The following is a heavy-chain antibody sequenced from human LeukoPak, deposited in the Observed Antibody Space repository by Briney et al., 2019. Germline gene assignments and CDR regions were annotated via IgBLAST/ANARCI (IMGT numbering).Heavy chain of an antibody. V-gene: IGHV1-18*01. J-gene: IGHJ4*02. Sequence: ASVKVSCKASGYTFTSYGMSWVRQAPGQGLEWMGWISAYNGNTNYAQKLQGRVTMTTDTSTSTAYMELRSLRSDDTAVYYCARAGDDYGDYGYFDYWGQGTLVTVSS. CDR2: ISAYNGNT. D-gene: IGHD4-17*01. CDR3: ARAGDDYGDYGYFDY. CDR1: GYTFTSYG.